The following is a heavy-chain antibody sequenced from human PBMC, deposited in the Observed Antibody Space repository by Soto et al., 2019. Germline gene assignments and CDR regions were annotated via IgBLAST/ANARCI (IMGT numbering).Heavy chain of an antibody. J-gene: IGHJ1*01. V-gene: IGHV4-30-2*01. CDR1: GGSISSGGYS. D-gene: IGHD2-2*01. CDR3: GRVPDR. Sequence: SETLSLTCAVPGGSISSGGYSWSWIRQPPGKGLEWIGYIYHSGSTYYNPSLKSRVTISVDRSKNQFSLKLSSVTAADTAVYYCGRVPDRWGQGTLVTVSS. CDR2: IYHSGST.